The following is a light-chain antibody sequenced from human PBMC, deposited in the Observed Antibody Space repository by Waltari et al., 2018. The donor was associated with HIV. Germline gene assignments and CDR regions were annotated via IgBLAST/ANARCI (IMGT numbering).Light chain of an antibody. CDR2: GVS. CDR3: SSHRRGGTVV. Sequence: TVLRPMIYGVSIRASGVPDGFSGSKSGNTASMTISGFQAEDEADYYCSSHRRGGTVVFGGGTKLTVL. V-gene: IGLV2-18*02. J-gene: IGLJ2*01.